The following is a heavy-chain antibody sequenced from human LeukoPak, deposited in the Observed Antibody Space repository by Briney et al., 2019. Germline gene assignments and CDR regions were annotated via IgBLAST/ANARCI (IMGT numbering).Heavy chain of an antibody. V-gene: IGHV3-48*04. Sequence: PGGSLRLSCAASGFTFSCYSMNLVRQAPGKGLEWVSYISGSSDTIEYADSVKGRFTISRDNAKNSLYLQMNSMRADDTAVYYCARGDFGYWGQGTLVTVSS. CDR1: GFTFSCYS. D-gene: IGHD4-17*01. J-gene: IGHJ4*02. CDR2: ISGSSDTI. CDR3: ARGDFGY.